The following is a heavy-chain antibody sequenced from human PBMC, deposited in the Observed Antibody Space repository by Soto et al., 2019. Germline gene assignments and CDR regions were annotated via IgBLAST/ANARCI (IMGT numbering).Heavy chain of an antibody. CDR3: GSTNIRPSINIKGNISVNQSKNQFSLKPRSVSATDAAVYYCVRDERGIAAACTKGNSDYYYYGLDV. Sequence: ASVKVSCKTSGYTFSSYGISWVRQAPGQGLEWMGWISGFNGNTKYAQKFQDRVIMTTDTSTTTAYMELRSLRSDDTAMYYCGSTNIRPSINIKGNISVNQSKNQFSLKPRSVSATDAAVYYCVRDERGIAAACTKGNSDYYYYGLDVWGQGTTVTVSS. CDR2: ISGFNGNT. J-gene: IGHJ6*02. V-gene: IGHV1-18*01. D-gene: IGHD3-10*02. CDR1: GYTFSSYG.